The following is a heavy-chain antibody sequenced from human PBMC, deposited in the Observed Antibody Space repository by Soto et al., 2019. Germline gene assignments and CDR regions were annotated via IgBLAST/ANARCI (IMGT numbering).Heavy chain of an antibody. CDR2: IYYSGST. Sequence: QLQLQESGPGLVKPSETLSLTCTVSGGSISSSSYYWGWIRQPPGKGLEWIGSIYYSGSTYYNPSLKSRVTISVATSKNQCSLKLSSVTAADTAVYYCARHFKQPTVTTYYYCYMDVWGKGTTVTVSS. J-gene: IGHJ6*03. V-gene: IGHV4-39*01. D-gene: IGHD4-17*01. CDR1: GGSISSSSYY. CDR3: ARHFKQPTVTTYYYCYMDV.